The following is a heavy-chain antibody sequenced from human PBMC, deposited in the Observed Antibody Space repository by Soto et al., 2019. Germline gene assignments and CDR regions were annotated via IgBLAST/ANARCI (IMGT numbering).Heavy chain of an antibody. Sequence: SETLSLTCAVYGGSFSGYYWSWIRQPPGKGLEWIGEINHSGSTNYNPSLKSRVTISVDTSKNQFSLKLSSVTAADTAVYYCARGFSSPSYYYYMDVWGKGTTVTVSS. D-gene: IGHD1-26*01. CDR3: ARGFSSPSYYYYMDV. CDR2: INHSGST. CDR1: GGSFSGYY. V-gene: IGHV4-34*01. J-gene: IGHJ6*03.